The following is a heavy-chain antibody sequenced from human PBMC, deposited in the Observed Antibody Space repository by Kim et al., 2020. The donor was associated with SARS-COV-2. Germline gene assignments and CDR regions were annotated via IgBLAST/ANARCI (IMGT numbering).Heavy chain of an antibody. J-gene: IGHJ3*01. CDR1: GYNFLTYW. V-gene: IGHV5-51*01. Sequence: GESLKISCKGSGYNFLTYWIAWVRQMPGKGLEWMGIIYPYDSDTIYSPSFQGRVTISVAKSMSAAYLQWSSLKASATAMYFFPTRQGEAFDFWGLGPSVT. CDR2: IYPYDSDT. CDR3: PTRQGEAFDF.